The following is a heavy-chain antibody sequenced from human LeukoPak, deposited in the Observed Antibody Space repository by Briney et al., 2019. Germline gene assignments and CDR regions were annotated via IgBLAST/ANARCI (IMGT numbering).Heavy chain of an antibody. CDR3: ARDGSNYEAFDI. J-gene: IGHJ3*02. Sequence: PGGSLRLSCAASGFTFSSYSMNWVRQAPGKGLEWVSSISSSSSYIYYADSVKGRFTISRDNAKNSLYLQMNSLRAEDTAVYYCARDGSNYEAFDIWGQGTMVTVSS. CDR1: GFTFSSYS. D-gene: IGHD4-11*01. CDR2: ISSSSSYI. V-gene: IGHV3-21*01.